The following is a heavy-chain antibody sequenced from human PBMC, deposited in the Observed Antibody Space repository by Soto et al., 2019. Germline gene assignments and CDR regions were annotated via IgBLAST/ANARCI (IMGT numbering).Heavy chain of an antibody. J-gene: IGHJ4*02. V-gene: IGHV4-30-4*01. D-gene: IGHD6-6*01. CDR1: GGSFSGYY. Sequence: ASETLSLTCAVYGGSFSGYYWSWLRQPPGKGLEWIGYIYYSGSTYYNPSLKSRVTISVDTSKNQFSLKLSSVTAADTAVYYCAREATIAARLDSWGQGTLVTVSS. CDR2: IYYSGST. CDR3: AREATIAARLDS.